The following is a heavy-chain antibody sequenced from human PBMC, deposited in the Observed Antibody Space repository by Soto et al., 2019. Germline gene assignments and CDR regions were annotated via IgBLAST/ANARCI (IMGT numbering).Heavy chain of an antibody. D-gene: IGHD1-7*01. CDR1: GFIFKDYA. Sequence: PGGSLRLSCIGSGFIFKDYAMNWVRQAPGKGLEWVSSISSSSSYIYYADSVKGRFTISRDNAKNSLYLQMNSLRAEDTAVYYCARDRLELPFFIPEEPNNWFDPWGQGTLVTVSS. CDR2: ISSSSSYI. J-gene: IGHJ5*02. V-gene: IGHV3-21*01. CDR3: ARDRLELPFFIPEEPNNWFDP.